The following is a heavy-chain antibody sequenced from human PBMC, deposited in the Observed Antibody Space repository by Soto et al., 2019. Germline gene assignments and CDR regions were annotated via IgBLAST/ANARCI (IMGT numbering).Heavy chain of an antibody. D-gene: IGHD1-7*01. CDR3: ARDRKTFNWNYDTDAFDI. J-gene: IGHJ3*02. CDR1: GGSISSSNW. Sequence: SETLSLTCAVSGGSISSSNWWSWVRQPPGKGLEWIGEIYHSGSTNYNPSLKSRVTISVDKSKNQFSLKLSSVTAADTAVYYCARDRKTFNWNYDTDAFDIWGQGTMVTVSS. V-gene: IGHV4-4*02. CDR2: IYHSGST.